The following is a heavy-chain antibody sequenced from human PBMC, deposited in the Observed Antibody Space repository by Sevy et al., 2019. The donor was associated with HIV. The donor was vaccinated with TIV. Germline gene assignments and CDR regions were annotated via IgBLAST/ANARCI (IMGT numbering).Heavy chain of an antibody. CDR1: GFTFSKYS. V-gene: IGHV3-23*01. CDR2: LSFGCGEI. Sequence: GGSLRLSCAASGFTFSKYSMSWVRQPPKKKKKKVSTLSFGCGEINYAHSVKGRFTISRDNSKSSVYLQMNNLRPEDTAVYYCAREGCTKPHDYWGQGTLVTVSS. CDR3: AREGCTKPHDY. J-gene: IGHJ4*02. D-gene: IGHD2-8*01.